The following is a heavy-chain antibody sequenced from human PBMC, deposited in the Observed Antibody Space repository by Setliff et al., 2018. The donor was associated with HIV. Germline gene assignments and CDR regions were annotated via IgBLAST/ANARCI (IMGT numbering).Heavy chain of an antibody. Sequence: KTSETLSLTCAVSGYSISSGYYWGWIRQPPGKGLEWIGSIYHSGSTYYNPSLMSRVTISVDTAKNQFSLKLCSVTAADTSVFDCARLTTTYYYGSSAYYHPVWGQGTLVTVCS. CDR1: GYSISSGYY. CDR2: IYHSGST. V-gene: IGHV4-38-2*01. CDR3: ARLTTTYYYGSSAYYHPV. J-gene: IGHJ4*02. D-gene: IGHD3-22*01.